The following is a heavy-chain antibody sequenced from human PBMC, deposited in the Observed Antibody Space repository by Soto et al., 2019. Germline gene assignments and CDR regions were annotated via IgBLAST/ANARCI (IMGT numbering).Heavy chain of an antibody. CDR3: ARQPWRVGATPDFDY. J-gene: IGHJ4*02. Sequence: QLQLQESGPGLVKPSETLSLTCTVSGGSISSSSYYWGWIRQPPGQGLEWIGSIYYSGSTYYNPSPKSRVTTSVDTSRNQFSLKLSSVTAADTAVYYCARQPWRVGATPDFDYWGQGTLVTVSS. CDR2: IYYSGST. CDR1: GGSISSSSYY. V-gene: IGHV4-39*01. D-gene: IGHD1-26*01.